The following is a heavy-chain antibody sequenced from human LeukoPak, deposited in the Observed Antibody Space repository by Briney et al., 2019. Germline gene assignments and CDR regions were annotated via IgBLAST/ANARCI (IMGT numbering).Heavy chain of an antibody. Sequence: ASVRVSCKASGYTFTSYGISWVRQAPGQGLEWMGWISAYNGNTNYAQKLQGRVTMTTDTSTSTAYMELRSLRSEDTAVYYCARDPKVVGANLPTGYWGQGTLVTVSS. J-gene: IGHJ4*02. CDR2: ISAYNGNT. CDR3: ARDPKVVGANLPTGY. D-gene: IGHD1-26*01. V-gene: IGHV1-18*01. CDR1: GYTFTSYG.